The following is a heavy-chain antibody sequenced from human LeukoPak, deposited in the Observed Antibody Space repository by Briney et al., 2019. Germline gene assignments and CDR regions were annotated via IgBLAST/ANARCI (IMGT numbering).Heavy chain of an antibody. V-gene: IGHV1-8*03. J-gene: IGHJ5*02. CDR2: MNPNSGNT. D-gene: IGHD2-2*01. Sequence: ASVKVSCKASGYTFTSYDINWVRQATGQGLEWMGWMNPNSGNTGYAQKFQDRVTITRNTSISTAYMELSSLRSEDTAVYYCARGPEGYCSSTSCYRVGWFDPWGQGTLVTVSS. CDR1: GYTFTSYD. CDR3: ARGPEGYCSSTSCYRVGWFDP.